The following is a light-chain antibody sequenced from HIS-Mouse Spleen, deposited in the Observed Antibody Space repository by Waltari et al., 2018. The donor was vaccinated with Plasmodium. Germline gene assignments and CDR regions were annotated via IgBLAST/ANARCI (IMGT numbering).Light chain of an antibody. J-gene: IGKJ1*01. V-gene: IGKV1-5*03. Sequence: DIQMTQSPSTLSASVGDRVTITCRASQSISSWLAWYQQKPGKAPKLLIYQASSLESWVPSRFSGSGAGTEFTLTISSLQPDEFATYYCQQYNSYSWTFGQGTKVEIK. CDR1: QSISSW. CDR3: QQYNSYSWT. CDR2: QAS.